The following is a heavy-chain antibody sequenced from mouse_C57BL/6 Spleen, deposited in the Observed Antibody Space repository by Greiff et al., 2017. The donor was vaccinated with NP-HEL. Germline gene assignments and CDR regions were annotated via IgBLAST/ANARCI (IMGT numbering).Heavy chain of an antibody. CDR3: ARDYGSSPSLDY. J-gene: IGHJ2*01. D-gene: IGHD1-1*01. Sequence: EVQLQQSGPELVKPGASVKISCKASGYTFTDYYMNWVKQSHGKSLEWIGDINPNNGGTSYNQKFKGKATLTVDKSSSTAYMELRSLTSEDSAVYYCARDYGSSPSLDYWGQGTTLTVSS. CDR1: GYTFTDYY. CDR2: INPNNGGT. V-gene: IGHV1-26*01.